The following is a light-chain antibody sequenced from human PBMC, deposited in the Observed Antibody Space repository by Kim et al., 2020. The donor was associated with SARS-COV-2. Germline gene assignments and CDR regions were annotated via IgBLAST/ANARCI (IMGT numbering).Light chain of an antibody. CDR3: QTWGTGNWV. Sequence: ASDKLTCTLSRGHGSYAIAWHQQQPEKGPRYLMQVNSDGSHSEGDGIPDRFSGSSSGAERYLTISSLQSEDEADYYCQTWGTGNWVFGGGTQLTVL. J-gene: IGLJ3*02. V-gene: IGLV4-69*02. CDR1: RGHGSYA. CDR2: VNSDGSH.